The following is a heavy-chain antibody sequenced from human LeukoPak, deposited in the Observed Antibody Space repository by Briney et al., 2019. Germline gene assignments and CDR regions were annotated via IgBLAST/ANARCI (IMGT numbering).Heavy chain of an antibody. CDR2: INPNSGGT. J-gene: IGHJ1*01. V-gene: IGHV1-2*02. CDR3: ARGEGYCSSTSCYHAEYFQH. Sequence: ASVKVSCKASGYTFTGYYMHWVRQAPGQGLEWMGWINPNSGGTNYAQKFQGRVTMTRDTSISTAYMELSRLRSDDTAVYYCARGEGYCSSTSCYHAEYFQHWGQGTLVTVSS. CDR1: GYTFTGYY. D-gene: IGHD2-2*01.